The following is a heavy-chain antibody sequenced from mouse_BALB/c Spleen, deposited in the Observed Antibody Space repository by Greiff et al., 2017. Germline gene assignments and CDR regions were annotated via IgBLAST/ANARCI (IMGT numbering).Heavy chain of an antibody. CDR2: IYPSDSYT. Sequence: QVQLKQPGAELVRPGASVKLSCKASGYTFTSYWINWVKQRPGQGLEWIGNIYPSDSYTNYNQKFKDKATLTVDKSSSTAYMQLSSPTSEDSAVYYCTREGYYGSSPWFAYWGQGTLVTVSA. V-gene: IGHV1-69*02. J-gene: IGHJ3*01. CDR3: TREGYYGSSPWFAY. D-gene: IGHD1-1*01. CDR1: GYTFTSYW.